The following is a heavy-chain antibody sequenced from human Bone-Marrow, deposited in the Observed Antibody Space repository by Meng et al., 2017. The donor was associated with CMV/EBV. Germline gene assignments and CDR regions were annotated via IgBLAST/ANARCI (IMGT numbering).Heavy chain of an antibody. Sequence: GAYLKTYWKSSCSTFSTFEIAWVRQMPGKGLEWVALIYPGGSKTRYSPSFKGQVTILADWSANIAYLQWTSLTASDTAIYYCARHGIPCSPGRWEFDLWGRGTLVTVSS. CDR1: CSTFSTFE. D-gene: IGHD2-2*01. CDR3: ARHGIPCSPGRWEFDL. CDR2: IYPGGSKT. J-gene: IGHJ4*02. V-gene: IGHV5-51*01.